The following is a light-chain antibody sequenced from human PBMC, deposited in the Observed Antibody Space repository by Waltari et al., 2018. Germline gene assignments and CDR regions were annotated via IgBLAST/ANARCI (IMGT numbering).Light chain of an antibody. V-gene: IGLV1-47*01. J-gene: IGLJ6*01. CDR2: RNK. CDR1: SSNIGSNY. CDR3: AAWDDSLSGNV. Sequence: QSVLTQPPSASGTPGQRVTISCSGSSSNIGSNYVYWYQQLPGTAPKLPIYRNKQRPSGVPARFSGSKSGTSASLAISGLRSEDEADDYCAAWDDSLSGNVFGSGTKVTVL.